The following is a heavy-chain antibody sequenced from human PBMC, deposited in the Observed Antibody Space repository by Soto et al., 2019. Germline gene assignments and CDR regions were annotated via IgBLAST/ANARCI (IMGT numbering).Heavy chain of an antibody. CDR2: INPATGAA. D-gene: IGHD3-3*01. CDR1: GYPVTAYY. V-gene: IGHV1-2*02. J-gene: IGHJ3*02. Sequence: QLHLVQSGAVVKKPGASVTVSCSASGYPVTAYYMHWVRQAPGRGLEWMGGINPATGAAKYTQTFPGRVTMTRETSTSTVFMELGGRTSEDTAVFFWAGGGGVGVAGSAAFDMWGQGTLVTVSS. CDR3: AGGGGVGVAGSAAFDM.